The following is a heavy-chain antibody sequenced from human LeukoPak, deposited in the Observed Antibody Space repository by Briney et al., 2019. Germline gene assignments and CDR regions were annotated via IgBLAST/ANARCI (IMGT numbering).Heavy chain of an antibody. CDR2: IRRDGNT. J-gene: IGHJ4*02. V-gene: IGHV3-74*01. D-gene: IGHD2-15*01. Sequence: GGSLRLSCAASGFTFSSYWIHWVRHAPGKGLVWVSLIRRDGNTSFAASVQGRFNISRDNARNTLYLQMNSLAAEDTAVYYCARDAGQGTPFDYWGPGTLVTVSS. CDR3: ARDAGQGTPFDY. CDR1: GFTFSSYW.